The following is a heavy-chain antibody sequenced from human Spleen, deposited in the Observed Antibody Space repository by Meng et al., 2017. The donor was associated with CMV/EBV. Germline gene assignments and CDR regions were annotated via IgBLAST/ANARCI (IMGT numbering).Heavy chain of an antibody. Sequence: ASVKVSCKASGYTFTNYYMHWVRQAPGQGLEWMGIINPRGGSTTYARKFQGRVTVTGDTSTSTAYMELSSLRSEDTAVYYCARGDVSEPHMIGQRLGELSYWGQGTLVTVSS. J-gene: IGHJ4*02. CDR3: ARGDVSEPHMIGQRLGELSY. V-gene: IGHV1-46*01. CDR1: GYTFTNYY. CDR2: INPRGGST. D-gene: IGHD3-16*02.